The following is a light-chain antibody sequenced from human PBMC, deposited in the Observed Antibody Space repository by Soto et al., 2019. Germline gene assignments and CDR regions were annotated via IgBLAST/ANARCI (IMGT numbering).Light chain of an antibody. CDR3: QSYDSRLSGSRV. CDR1: SSNIGAGYD. CDR2: GNY. Sequence: QLVLTQPPSVSGAPGQRVTISCTGSSSNIGAGYDVHWYQQVPGTAPKLLIFGNYTWPSGVPDRISGSKSGTSASLAITGLQAEDEADYYCQSYDSRLSGSRVFGGGTKLTVL. J-gene: IGLJ2*01. V-gene: IGLV1-40*01.